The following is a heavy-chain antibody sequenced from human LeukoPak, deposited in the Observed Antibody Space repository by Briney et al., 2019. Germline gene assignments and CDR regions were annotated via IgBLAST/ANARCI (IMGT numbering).Heavy chain of an antibody. J-gene: IGHJ3*02. CDR1: GFTFDDCA. Sequence: GGSLRLSCAASGFTFDDCAMHWVRQAPGKGLEWVSGISWNSGSIGYADSVKGRFTISRDNAKNSLYLQMNSLRAEDTAVYYCARDQGIVAAPAHAFDIWGQGTMVTVSS. V-gene: IGHV3-9*01. CDR3: ARDQGIVAAPAHAFDI. D-gene: IGHD6-25*01. CDR2: ISWNSGSI.